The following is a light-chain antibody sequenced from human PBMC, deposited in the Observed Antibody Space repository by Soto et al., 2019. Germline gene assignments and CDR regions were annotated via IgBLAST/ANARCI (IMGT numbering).Light chain of an antibody. CDR3: SSYATSGTPYV. CDR1: SSDIGGHNY. CDR2: DVS. J-gene: IGLJ1*01. Sequence: QSALTQPASVSGSPGQSITISCTGTSSDIGGHNYVSWYQQHPGKAPKLMIFDVSSRPSGVSNRFSGSKSGNTASLTISVLQAEDEADYYCSSYATSGTPYVFATWTKLTVL. V-gene: IGLV2-14*01.